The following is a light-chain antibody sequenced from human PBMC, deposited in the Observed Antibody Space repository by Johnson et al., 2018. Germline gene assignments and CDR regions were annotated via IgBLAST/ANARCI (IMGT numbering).Light chain of an antibody. Sequence: QSVLTQPPSVSAAPGQKVTISCSGSSSNIGNNYVSWYQQLPGTAPKLLIYENNKRPSGIPDRFSGSKSGTSATLGLTGIQTGDEADYYCGTWDSSLSAGNVFRTGTKVTVL. V-gene: IGLV1-51*02. J-gene: IGLJ1*01. CDR2: ENN. CDR1: SSNIGNNY. CDR3: GTWDSSLSAGNV.